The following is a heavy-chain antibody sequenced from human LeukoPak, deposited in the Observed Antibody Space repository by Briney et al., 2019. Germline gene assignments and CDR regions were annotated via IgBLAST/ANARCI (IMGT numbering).Heavy chain of an antibody. D-gene: IGHD1-26*01. CDR3: ARDSGSYDWALDY. Sequence: SQTLPLTCTVSGGSISSGSYYWSWIRQPAGKGLEWIGRIYTSGSTNYNPSLKSRVTISVDTSKNQFSLKLSSVTAADTAVYYCARDSGSYDWALDYWGQGTLVAVSS. CDR2: IYTSGST. CDR1: GGSISSGSYY. V-gene: IGHV4-61*02. J-gene: IGHJ4*02.